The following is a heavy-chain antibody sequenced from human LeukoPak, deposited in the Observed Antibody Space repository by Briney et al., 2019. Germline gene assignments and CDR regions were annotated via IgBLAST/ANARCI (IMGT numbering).Heavy chain of an antibody. J-gene: IGHJ3*02. Sequence: PSETLSLTCAVYGGSFSGYYWSWIRQPPGKGLEWIGEINHSGSTNYNPSLKSRVTISVDTSKNQFSLKLSSVTAADTAVYYCARDRGVITYNAFDIWGQGTMVTVSS. CDR2: INHSGST. D-gene: IGHD3-10*01. V-gene: IGHV4-34*01. CDR3: ARDRGVITYNAFDI. CDR1: GGSFSGYY.